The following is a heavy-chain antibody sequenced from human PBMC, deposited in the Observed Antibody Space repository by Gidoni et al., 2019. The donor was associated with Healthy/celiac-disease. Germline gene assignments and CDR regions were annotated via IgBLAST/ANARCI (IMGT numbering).Heavy chain of an antibody. J-gene: IGHJ6*03. CDR1: GGSFRGYY. CDR3: ARGVDGCSSTSCNVFFGGYYMDV. V-gene: IGHV4-34*01. D-gene: IGHD2-2*01. CDR2: INHSGST. Sequence: QVQLQQWGAGLLKPSETLSLTCAVYGGSFRGYYWSWIRPPPGKGLEWIGEINHSGSTNYNPSLKSRVTISVDTSKNQFSLKLSSVTAADTAVYYCARGVDGCSSTSCNVFFGGYYMDVWGKGTTVTVSS.